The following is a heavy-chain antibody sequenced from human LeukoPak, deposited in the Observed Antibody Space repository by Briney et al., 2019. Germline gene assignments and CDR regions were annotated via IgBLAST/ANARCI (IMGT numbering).Heavy chain of an antibody. CDR2: IYYSEST. CDR1: GGSISSDY. D-gene: IGHD1-14*01. V-gene: IGHV4-59*08. Sequence: KTSETLSLTCTVSGGSISSDYWSWIRQPPRTGLDLIWYIYYSESTNSNPSLKRQCTISIDTSNNKFSLKLTSVTATDTAVYYCARLTARSWFDPWGQGTLVTVSS. CDR3: ARLTARSWFDP. J-gene: IGHJ5*02.